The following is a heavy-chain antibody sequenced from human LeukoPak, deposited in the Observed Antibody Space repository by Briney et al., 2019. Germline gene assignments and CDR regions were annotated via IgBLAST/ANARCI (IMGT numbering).Heavy chain of an antibody. J-gene: IGHJ4*02. D-gene: IGHD6-13*01. Sequence: PGRSLRLSCAASGFTFDDYAMHWVRQAPGKGLEWVSVIYSGGSTYYADSVKGRFTISRDNSKNTLYLQMNSLRAEDTAVYYCARGAAGPYYFDYWGQGTLVTVSS. CDR3: ARGAAGPYYFDY. CDR1: GFTFDDYA. V-gene: IGHV3-66*01. CDR2: IYSGGST.